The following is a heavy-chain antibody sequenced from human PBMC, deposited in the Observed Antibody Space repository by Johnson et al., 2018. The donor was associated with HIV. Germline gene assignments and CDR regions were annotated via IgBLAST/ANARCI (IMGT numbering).Heavy chain of an antibody. Sequence: QVQLVESGGGVVQPGGSLRLSCAASGFTVRSNYMSWVRQAPGKGLEWVAVISYDGSNKYYADSVKGRFTISRDNSKNTLYLEMNSLRAEDTALYYCAKGPGDALDIWGQGTMVTVSS. J-gene: IGHJ3*02. CDR1: GFTVRSNY. V-gene: IGHV3-30*18. CDR2: ISYDGSNK. CDR3: AKGPGDALDI.